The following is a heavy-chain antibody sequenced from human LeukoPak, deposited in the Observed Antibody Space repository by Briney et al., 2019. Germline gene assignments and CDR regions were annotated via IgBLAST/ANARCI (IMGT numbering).Heavy chain of an antibody. CDR3: ARTAIRVDFFDS. Sequence: GGSLRLSCAASGFTFSTYSMNWVRQTPGKGLEWVSSISSHAAYINYADSVKGRFTISRDNDKNSLFLDMNSLRVDDTAVYFCARTAIRVDFFDSWGQGTLVTVSS. J-gene: IGHJ4*02. D-gene: IGHD2-21*02. CDR2: ISSHAAYI. CDR1: GFTFSTYS. V-gene: IGHV3-21*01.